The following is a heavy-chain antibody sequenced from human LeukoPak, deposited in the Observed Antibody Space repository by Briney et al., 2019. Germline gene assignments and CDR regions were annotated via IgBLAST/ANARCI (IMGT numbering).Heavy chain of an antibody. CDR1: GYTFTSYG. D-gene: IGHD3-3*01. Sequence: ASVKVSXKASGYTFTSYGISWVRQAPGQGLEWMGWISAYNGNTNYAQKLQGRVTMTTDTSTSTANMELRSLRSDDTAVYYSARVEIFPHWWFDPWGQGTLVTVSS. CDR3: ARVEIFPHWWFDP. CDR2: ISAYNGNT. J-gene: IGHJ5*02. V-gene: IGHV1-18*01.